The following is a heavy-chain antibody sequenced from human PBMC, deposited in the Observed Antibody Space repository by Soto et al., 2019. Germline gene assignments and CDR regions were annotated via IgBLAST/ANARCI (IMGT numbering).Heavy chain of an antibody. J-gene: IGHJ6*02. V-gene: IGHV4-34*01. CDR3: ARGYDYYYSSGYYYYYYYGMDV. D-gene: IGHD3-22*01. CDR2: INHSGST. CDR1: GGSFSGYY. Sequence: QVQLQQWGAGLLKPSETLSLTCAVYGGSFSGYYWSWIRQPPGKGLEWIGEINHSGSTNYNPSLKSLVTISVHTFKNEFSLKLSSVTAADTAVYYCARGYDYYYSSGYYYYYYYGMDVWGQGTTVTVSS.